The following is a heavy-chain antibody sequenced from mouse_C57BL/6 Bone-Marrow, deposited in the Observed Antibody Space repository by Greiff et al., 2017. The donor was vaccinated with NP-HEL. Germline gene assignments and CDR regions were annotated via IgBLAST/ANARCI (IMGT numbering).Heavy chain of an antibody. CDR2: IYPRDGST. CDR3: ARGGSNPCAY. D-gene: IGHD2-5*01. CDR1: GYTFTSYD. V-gene: IGHV1-85*01. J-gene: IGHJ3*01. Sequence: QVQLQQSGPELVKPGASVKLSCKASGYTFTSYDINWVKQRPGQGLEWIGWIYPRDGSTTYNEKFKGKAPLTVDTSSSTAYMELHSLTSEDSAVYFCARGGSNPCAYWGQGTLVTVSA.